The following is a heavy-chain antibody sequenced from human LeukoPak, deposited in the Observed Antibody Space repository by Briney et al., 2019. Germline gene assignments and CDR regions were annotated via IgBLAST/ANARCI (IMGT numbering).Heavy chain of an antibody. Sequence: PSETLSLTCTVSGGSISSGSYYWSWIQQPAGKALEWIGRIYTSGSTNYNPSLKSRVTISVDKSKNQFSLKLSSVTAADTAVYYCARGRGFTYMDVWGKGTTVTISS. CDR1: GGSISSGSYY. CDR2: IYTSGST. J-gene: IGHJ6*03. CDR3: ARGRGFTYMDV. V-gene: IGHV4-61*02. D-gene: IGHD3-10*01.